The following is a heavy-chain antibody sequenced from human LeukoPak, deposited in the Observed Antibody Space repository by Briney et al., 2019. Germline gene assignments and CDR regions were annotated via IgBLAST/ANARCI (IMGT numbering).Heavy chain of an antibody. J-gene: IGHJ4*02. CDR2: INGDGSTT. D-gene: IGHD3-16*01. CDR1: GFTFSSYW. Sequence: GGSLRLSCAASGFTFSSYWMHWVLQDPGKGLVWVSHINGDGSTTGYADSVKGRFTISRDNARDTLFLQMNSLRAEDTAVYYCRTYRWGDSFEFWGQGTLVTVSS. V-gene: IGHV3-74*01. CDR3: RTYRWGDSFEF.